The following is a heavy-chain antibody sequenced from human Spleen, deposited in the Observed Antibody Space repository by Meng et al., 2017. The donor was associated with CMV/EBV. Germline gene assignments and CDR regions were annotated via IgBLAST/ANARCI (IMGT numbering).Heavy chain of an antibody. CDR3: AKRTTDY. D-gene: IGHD1-7*01. V-gene: IGHV3-23*01. CDR1: GFTFSSYA. J-gene: IGHJ4*02. Sequence: GESLKISCAASGFTFSSYAMSWVRQAPGKGLEWVSAISGSGGSTYYADSVKGRFTISRDNSRNTLYLQMDSLRAEDTAVYYCAKRTTDYWGQGTLVTITS. CDR2: ISGSGGST.